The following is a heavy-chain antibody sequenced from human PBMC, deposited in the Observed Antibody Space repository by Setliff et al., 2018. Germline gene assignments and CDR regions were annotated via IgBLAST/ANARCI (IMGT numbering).Heavy chain of an antibody. D-gene: IGHD1-1*01. Sequence: SETLSLTCTVSGGSIINSYYWSWIRQPAGKGLEWSGRISTSGNTNYNPSLKSRVTVSLDTSKNQFSLKVSSVTAADPAVYYCARTTGSTHNWLDPWGPGTLVTVSS. J-gene: IGHJ5*02. V-gene: IGHV4-4*07. CDR2: ISTSGNT. CDR3: ARTTGSTHNWLDP. CDR1: GGSIINSYY.